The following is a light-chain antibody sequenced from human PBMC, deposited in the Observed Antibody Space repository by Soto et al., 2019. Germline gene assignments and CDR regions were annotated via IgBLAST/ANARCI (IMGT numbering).Light chain of an antibody. J-gene: IGKJ2*01. CDR2: DAS. CDR3: QQYNSYSYT. Sequence: DIQMTQSPSTLSASVGDRVTITCRASQSISSWLAWYQQKPGKAPKLLIYDASSLESGVPSRFSGSRSGTEFTLTISSLQPDDFATYYCQQYNSYSYTFGQGTKVDIK. V-gene: IGKV1-5*01. CDR1: QSISSW.